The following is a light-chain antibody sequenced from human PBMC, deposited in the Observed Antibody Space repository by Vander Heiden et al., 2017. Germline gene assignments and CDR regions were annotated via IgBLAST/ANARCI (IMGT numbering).Light chain of an antibody. Sequence: DIQMTQPPSTLSASVGDRVTITCRASQSISSWLAWYQQKPGKAPKLLIYKASSLESGVPSRFSGSGSGTEFTLTIRSLQPDDFATYYCQQGTFGQGTKVEIK. V-gene: IGKV1-5*03. J-gene: IGKJ1*01. CDR1: QSISSW. CDR3: QQGT. CDR2: KAS.